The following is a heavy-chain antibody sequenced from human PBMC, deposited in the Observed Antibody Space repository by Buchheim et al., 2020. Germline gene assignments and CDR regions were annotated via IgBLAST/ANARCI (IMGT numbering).Heavy chain of an antibody. Sequence: QVQLQESGPGLVKPSQTLPLTCTVSGGSISSGSYYWSWIRQPAGTGLAWIGRIYTSGSTNYNPSLKSRVTISVDPAKNQFSLKRSSVTAADTAVYYCAREIVDIVATWVCDPWGQGTL. CDR3: AREIVDIVATWVCDP. CDR1: GGSISSGSYY. J-gene: IGHJ5*02. D-gene: IGHD5-12*01. CDR2: IYTSGST. V-gene: IGHV4-61*02.